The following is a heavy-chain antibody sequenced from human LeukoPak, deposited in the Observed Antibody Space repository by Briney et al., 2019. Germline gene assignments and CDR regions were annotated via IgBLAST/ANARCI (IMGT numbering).Heavy chain of an antibody. CDR2: CNWNGGST. Sequence: RPGGSLRLSCAAYGLTLADYGMGWVRRAPGKGPGGVSGCNWNGGSTGYADSAKGRFTISRDNAKNTLYLQMTSLRAEDTALYHRARRIGVVAHKRAPYNWFDPWGQGTLVTVSS. D-gene: IGHD2-15*01. V-gene: IGHV3-20*01. J-gene: IGHJ5*02. CDR3: ARRIGVVAHKRAPYNWFDP. CDR1: GLTLADYG.